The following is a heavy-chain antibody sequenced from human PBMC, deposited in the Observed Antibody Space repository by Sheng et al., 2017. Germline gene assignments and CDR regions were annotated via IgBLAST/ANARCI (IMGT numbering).Heavy chain of an antibody. V-gene: IGHV3-7*01. J-gene: IGHJ4*02. CDR2: IKQDGSDI. D-gene: IGHD6-13*01. CDR3: ARIGYSSSCLDY. CDR1: GFTFSNYW. Sequence: EVQVVESGGGLVQPGGSLRLSCAASGFTFSNYWMTWVRQAPGKGLEWVANIKQDGSDIHSVDSLKGRFTISRDNAKSSLYLQMNSLRAEDTAVYYCARIGYSSSCLDYWGQGTLVIVSS.